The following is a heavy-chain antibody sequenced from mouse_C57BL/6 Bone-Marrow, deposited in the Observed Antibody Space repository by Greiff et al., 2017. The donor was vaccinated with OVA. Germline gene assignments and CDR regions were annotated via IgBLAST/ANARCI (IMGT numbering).Heavy chain of an antibody. CDR1: GFNIKDDY. V-gene: IGHV14-4*01. D-gene: IGHD1-1*01. CDR2: IDPENGDT. CDR3: TTPYYYGSSYG. J-gene: IGHJ2*01. Sequence: VQLQQSGAELVRPGASVKLSCTASGFNIKDDYMHWVKQRPEQGLEWIGWIDPENGDTEYASKFQGKATITADTSFNTAYLQLSSLTSEDTAVYYCTTPYYYGSSYGWGQGTTLTVSS.